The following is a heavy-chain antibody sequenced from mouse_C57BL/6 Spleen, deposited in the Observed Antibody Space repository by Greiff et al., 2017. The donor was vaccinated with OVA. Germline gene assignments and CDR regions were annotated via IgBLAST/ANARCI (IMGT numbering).Heavy chain of an antibody. V-gene: IGHV1-15*01. CDR3: TEGQLASWFAY. D-gene: IGHD4-1*02. J-gene: IGHJ3*01. CDR1: GYTFTDYE. CDR2: IDPETGGT. Sequence: QVQLQQSGAELVRPGASVTLSCKASGYTFTDYEMHWVKQTPVHGLEWIGAIDPETGGTAYNQKFKGKAILTADKSSSTAYMELRSLTSEDSAVYYCTEGQLASWFAYWGQGTLVTVSA.